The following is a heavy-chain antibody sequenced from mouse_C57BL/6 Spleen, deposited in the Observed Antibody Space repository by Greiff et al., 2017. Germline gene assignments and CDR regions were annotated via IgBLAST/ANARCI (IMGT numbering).Heavy chain of an antibody. CDR3: ARWIAPNPSITTVVAEDY. J-gene: IGHJ2*01. CDR1: GYTFTSYW. Sequence: QVQLQQSGTELVKPGASVKLSCKASGYTFTSYWMHWVKQRPGQGLEWIGNINPSNGGTNYNEKFKSKATLTVDKSSSTAYMQLSSLTSEDSAVYYCARWIAPNPSITTVVAEDYWGQGTTLTVSS. D-gene: IGHD1-1*01. CDR2: INPSNGGT. V-gene: IGHV1-53*01.